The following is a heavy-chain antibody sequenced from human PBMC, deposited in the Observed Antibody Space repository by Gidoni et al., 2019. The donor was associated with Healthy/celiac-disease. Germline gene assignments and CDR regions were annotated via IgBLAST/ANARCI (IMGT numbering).Heavy chain of an antibody. CDR2: ISSSGSTL. J-gene: IGHJ3*02. Sequence: QVQLVESGGGLFKPGGSLRLSCAASGFTFSDYYMGWIRQAPGKGLEWVSYISSSGSTLYYADAVKGRVTISRDNAKTSLYLQMNSLRAEDTAVYYCAREDGVARDAFDIWGQGTMVTVSS. CDR3: AREDGVARDAFDI. V-gene: IGHV3-11*01. D-gene: IGHD5-12*01. CDR1: GFTFSDYY.